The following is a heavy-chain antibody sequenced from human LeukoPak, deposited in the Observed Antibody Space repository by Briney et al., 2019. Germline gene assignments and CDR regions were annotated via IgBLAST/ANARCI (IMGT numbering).Heavy chain of an antibody. CDR3: AKEIQLWLPDF. D-gene: IGHD5-18*01. V-gene: IGHV3-23*01. CDR2: ISASGEST. CDR1: GFTFSAYG. J-gene: IGHJ4*02. Sequence: PGRSLRLSCAASGFTFSAYGMSWVRQAPGKGLQWVSAISASGESTFYAGSVRGRFTISRDNSKNTLYLQMNSLRAEDTAVYYCAKEIQLWLPDFWGQGTLVTVSS.